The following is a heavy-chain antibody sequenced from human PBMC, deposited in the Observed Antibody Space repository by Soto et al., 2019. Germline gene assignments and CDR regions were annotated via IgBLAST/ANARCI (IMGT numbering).Heavy chain of an antibody. CDR3: ARMYSSGSGWFHP. CDR1: GGSVRDGSYY. CDR2: IYHSGST. D-gene: IGHD6-19*01. Sequence: SETLSLTCTVSGGSVRDGSYYWAWLRQPPGKGLEWIGHIYHSGSTIYNPSLKSRVTISIDTSKSQFSLNLNSMTAADTARYYCARMYSSGSGWFHPWGQGTLVTVSS. J-gene: IGHJ5*02. V-gene: IGHV4-61*01.